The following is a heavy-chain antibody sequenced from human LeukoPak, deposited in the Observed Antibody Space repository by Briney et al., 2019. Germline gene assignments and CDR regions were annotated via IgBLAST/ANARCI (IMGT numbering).Heavy chain of an antibody. V-gene: IGHV1-69*13. D-gene: IGHD6-19*01. CDR1: GGTFSSYA. Sequence: ASVKVSCEASGGTFSSYAISWVRQAPGQGLEWMGGIIPIFGTANYAQKFQGRVTITADESTSTAYMELSSLRSEDTAVYYCARETYSSGWYGWFDPWGQGTLVTVSS. J-gene: IGHJ5*02. CDR3: ARETYSSGWYGWFDP. CDR2: IIPIFGTA.